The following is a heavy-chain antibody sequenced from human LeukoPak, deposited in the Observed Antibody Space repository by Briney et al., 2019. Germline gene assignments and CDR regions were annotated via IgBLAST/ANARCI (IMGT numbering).Heavy chain of an antibody. V-gene: IGHV1-46*01. CDR2: INPSGGST. CDR3: ARDSGGDGFDY. D-gene: IGHD2-21*02. CDR1: GYTFTSYY. J-gene: IGHJ4*02. Sequence: ASVKVSCKASGYTFTSYYMHWVRQAPGQGLEWMGIINPSGGSTSYAQKFQGRVTMTRDTSTSTVYMELSSLRSEDTAEYYCARDSGGDGFDYWGQGTLVTVSS.